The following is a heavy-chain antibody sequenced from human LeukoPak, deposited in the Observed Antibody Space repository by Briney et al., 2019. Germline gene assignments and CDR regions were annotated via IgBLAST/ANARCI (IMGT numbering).Heavy chain of an antibody. V-gene: IGHV4-4*02. Sequence: SETLSLTCDVSGGSIMTTNWWSWVRQPPNKGLEWIGEVHLSGATKYNPSLGSRDIMTIDTSRDYLSLELTSVTAADTAMYYCTRESGAFCPFGFWGQGTLVTVSS. CDR1: GGSIMTTNW. J-gene: IGHJ4*02. D-gene: IGHD1-26*01. CDR2: VHLSGAT. CDR3: TRESGAFCPFGF.